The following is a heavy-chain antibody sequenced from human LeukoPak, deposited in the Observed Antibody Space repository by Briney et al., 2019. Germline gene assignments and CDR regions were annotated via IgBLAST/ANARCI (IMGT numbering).Heavy chain of an antibody. CDR3: ARNSCSSTSCYFDY. V-gene: IGHV4-30-2*01. Sequence: SQTLSLTCTVSGGSISSGGYYWSWIRQPPGKGLEWIGYIYHSGSTYYNPSLKSRVTISVDRSKNQFSLKLSSVTAADTAVYYCARNSCSSTSCYFDYWGQGTLVTVSS. J-gene: IGHJ4*02. D-gene: IGHD2-2*01. CDR2: IYHSGST. CDR1: GGSISSGGYY.